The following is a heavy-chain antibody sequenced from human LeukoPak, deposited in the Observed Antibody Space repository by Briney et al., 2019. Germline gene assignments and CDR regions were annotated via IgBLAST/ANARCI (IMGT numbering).Heavy chain of an antibody. V-gene: IGHV1-69*05. J-gene: IGHJ6*03. D-gene: IGHD2-2*01. CDR1: GGTFSSYA. CDR2: IIPIFGTA. CDR3: ARVRIVPAADYYYYYYMDV. Sequence: ASVKVSCKASGGTFSSYAISWVRQAPGQGLEWMGGIIPIFGTANYAQKFQGRVTITTDESTSTAYMELSSLRSEDTAVYYCARVRIVPAADYYYYYYMDVWGKGTTVTVSS.